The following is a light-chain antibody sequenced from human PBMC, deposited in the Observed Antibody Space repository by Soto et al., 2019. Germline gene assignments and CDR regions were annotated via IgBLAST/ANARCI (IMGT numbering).Light chain of an antibody. J-gene: IGKJ5*01. CDR1: QGISNW. V-gene: IGKV1-12*01. Sequence: DIPVTQSPSSLSASVGDRVTITCRASQGISNWLAWYQQKPGKAPKLLIYVASSLQSGVPSRFSGSGSGTEFTLTISSLQPEDFAAYYCQQANSFPLTFGQGTRLDIK. CDR3: QQANSFPLT. CDR2: VAS.